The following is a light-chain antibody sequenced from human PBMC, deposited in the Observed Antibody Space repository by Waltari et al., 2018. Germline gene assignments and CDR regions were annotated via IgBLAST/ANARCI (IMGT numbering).Light chain of an antibody. Sequence: DIQMTQSPSSVYASGGDGVTITCRASQNISNWVAWYQQKPGKAPKSLIFSASALQSGVPGRFSGSGSGTDFTLTIGCLQPEDYATYYCQQYKNYPLTFGGGTKVEI. CDR3: QQYKNYPLT. CDR2: SAS. J-gene: IGKJ4*01. CDR1: QNISNW. V-gene: IGKV1D-16*01.